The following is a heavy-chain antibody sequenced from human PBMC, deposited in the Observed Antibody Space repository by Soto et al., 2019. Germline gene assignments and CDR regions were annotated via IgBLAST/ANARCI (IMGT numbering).Heavy chain of an antibody. CDR1: GGTFSSYA. D-gene: IGHD1-26*01. Sequence: ASVKVSCKASGGTFSSYAISWVRQAPGQGLEWMGGIIPIFGTANYAQKFQGRVTITADESTSTAYMELSSLRSEDTAVYYCARDFSEWELHPFDYWGQGTLVTVSS. V-gene: IGHV1-69*13. CDR3: ARDFSEWELHPFDY. J-gene: IGHJ4*02. CDR2: IIPIFGTA.